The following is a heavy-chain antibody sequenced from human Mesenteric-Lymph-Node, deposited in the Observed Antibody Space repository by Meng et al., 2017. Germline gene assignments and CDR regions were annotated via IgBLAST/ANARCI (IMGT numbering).Heavy chain of an antibody. J-gene: IGHJ4*02. CDR3: ARDMYYDSSGYYHPAGAFDY. D-gene: IGHD3-22*01. Sequence: GESLKISCAASGFTFSSYAMSWVRQAPGKGLEWVSAISGSGGSTYYADSVKGRFTISRDNSKNTLYLQMNSLRAEDTAVYYCARDMYYDSSGYYHPAGAFDYWGQGTLVTVSS. CDR1: GFTFSSYA. CDR2: ISGSGGST. V-gene: IGHV3-23*01.